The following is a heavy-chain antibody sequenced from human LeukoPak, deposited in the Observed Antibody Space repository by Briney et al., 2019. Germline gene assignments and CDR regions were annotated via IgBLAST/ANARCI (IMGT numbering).Heavy chain of an antibody. CDR2: ISGSGGST. D-gene: IGHD3-3*01. J-gene: IGHJ4*02. CDR1: GFTFSSYA. CDR3: AKSFYGRLDYDFWSGYPSPDY. Sequence: GGSLRLSCAASGFTFSSYAMSWVRQAPGKGLEWVSAISGSGGSTYYADSVKGRFTISRDNSKNTLYLQMNSLRAEDTAVYYCAKSFYGRLDYDFWSGYPSPDYWGQGTLVTVSS. V-gene: IGHV3-23*01.